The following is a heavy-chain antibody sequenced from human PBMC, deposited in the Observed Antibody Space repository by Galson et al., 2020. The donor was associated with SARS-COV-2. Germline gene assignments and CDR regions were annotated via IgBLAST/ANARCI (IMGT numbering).Heavy chain of an antibody. V-gene: IGHV3-48*04. CDR1: GITFSSSG. CDR2: ISRSSTTI. CDR3: ARKESQGSYYGMDV. Sequence: GESLKTSCVAYGITFSSSGMKWVRQAPGKGLEWVTLISRSSTTIYYADSVKGRFTIPRDDAKASLYLQMNSLRAEDTAVYYCARKESQGSYYGMDVWGQGSTVTVSS. D-gene: IGHD3-10*01. J-gene: IGHJ6*02.